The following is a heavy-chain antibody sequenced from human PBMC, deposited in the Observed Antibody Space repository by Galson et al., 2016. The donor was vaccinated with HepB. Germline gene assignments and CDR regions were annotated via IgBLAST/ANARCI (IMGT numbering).Heavy chain of an antibody. D-gene: IGHD5-12*01. J-gene: IGHJ4*02. V-gene: IGHV3-21*06. CDR1: GFTLSTRYN. CDR3: ARASTWIPSLDY. Sequence: SLRLSCAAFGFTLSTRYNMNWVRQAPGKGLEWVASISGSRSYIIYADSVKGRFTISRDDAKNSLYLRMNSLRVEDTAVYYRARASTWIPSLDYWGQGSLVTVSS. CDR2: ISGSRSYI.